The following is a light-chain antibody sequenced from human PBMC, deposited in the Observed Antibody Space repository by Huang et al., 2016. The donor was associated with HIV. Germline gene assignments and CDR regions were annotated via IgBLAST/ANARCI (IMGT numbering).Light chain of an antibody. CDR1: QSVFSY. V-gene: IGKV3-11*01. CDR2: EAS. Sequence: EIVLTHSPATLSLSLGESATLSWRTSQSVFSYLAWYQQRPGQAPRLLIYEASNRATGVSASFSGSGSGTDFTLTISSLESEDFAVYYCQQRSAWPRTFGQGTKLEI. CDR3: QQRSAWPRT. J-gene: IGKJ2*01.